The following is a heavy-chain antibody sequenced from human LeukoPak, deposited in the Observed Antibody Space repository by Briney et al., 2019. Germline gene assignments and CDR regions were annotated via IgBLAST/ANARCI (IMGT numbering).Heavy chain of an antibody. V-gene: IGHV3-7*01. CDR1: GFTFSSYW. CDR3: AIWTSGNY. D-gene: IGHD1-1*01. Sequence: PGGSLRLSCAASGFTFSSYWMSWVRQAPGKGLEWVANMDPSGSQKRYVDSVKGRFTISKDNPGTSLYLDMYSLRAEDTAIYYCAIWTSGNYWGQGTLVTVSS. CDR2: MDPSGSQK. J-gene: IGHJ4*02.